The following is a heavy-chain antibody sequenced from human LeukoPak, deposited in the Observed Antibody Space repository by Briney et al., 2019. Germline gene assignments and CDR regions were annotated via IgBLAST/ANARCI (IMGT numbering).Heavy chain of an antibody. Sequence: GESLRLSCAASGFTFTTYWMSWVRQAPGKGLEWVANINQDGSEKYFVDSVKGRFTISRDNAKNSLDLQMNSLRVEDTAVYYCAKVAKYYYGSETYYFFEHWGQGTPVTASS. CDR3: AKVAKYYYGSETYYFFEH. D-gene: IGHD3-10*01. V-gene: IGHV3-7*01. J-gene: IGHJ4*02. CDR1: GFTFTTYW. CDR2: INQDGSEK.